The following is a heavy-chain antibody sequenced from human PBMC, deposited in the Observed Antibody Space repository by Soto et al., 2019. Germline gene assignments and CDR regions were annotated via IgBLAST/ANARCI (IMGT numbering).Heavy chain of an antibody. CDR3: AKSARRCSGGSCYIDY. CDR1: GFTFSSYG. Sequence: GGSLRLSCAASGFTFSSYGMHWVRQAPGKGLEWVAVISYDGSNKYYADSVKGRFTISRDNSKNTLYLQMNSLRAEDTAVYYWAKSARRCSGGSCYIDYWGQGTLVTVSS. CDR2: ISYDGSNK. J-gene: IGHJ4*02. V-gene: IGHV3-30*18. D-gene: IGHD2-15*01.